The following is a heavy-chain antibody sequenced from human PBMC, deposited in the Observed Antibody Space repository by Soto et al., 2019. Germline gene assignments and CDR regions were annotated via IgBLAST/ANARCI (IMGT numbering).Heavy chain of an antibody. CDR1: GFTCSDYY. D-gene: IGHD3-3*01. CDR3: ARERLRTGDY. J-gene: IGHJ4*02. V-gene: IGHV3-11*01. CDR2: ISSSGTTI. Sequence: GSLRLSCAASGFTCSDYYMRWIRQAPGKGLEWVSYISSSGTTIYHADSVKGRFTISRDNAKNSLYLQMNSLRAEDTAVYYCARERLRTGDYWGQGTLVTVSS.